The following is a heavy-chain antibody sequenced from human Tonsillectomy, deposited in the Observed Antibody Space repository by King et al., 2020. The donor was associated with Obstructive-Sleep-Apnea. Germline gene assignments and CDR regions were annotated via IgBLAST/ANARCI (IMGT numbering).Heavy chain of an antibody. D-gene: IGHD4-17*01. J-gene: IGHJ4*02. Sequence: TLKESGLVLVKPTETLTLTCTVSGFSLSNARMGVSWIRQPPGKALEWLAHIFLNDQKSHSTSLKSRLTISKDTSRSQGVLTMTNMDPVDTATYYCARIVSGDYGGYFDEWGQGTLVTVSS. CDR2: IFLNDQK. CDR1: GFSLSNARMG. CDR3: ARIVSGDYGGYFDE. V-gene: IGHV2-26*01.